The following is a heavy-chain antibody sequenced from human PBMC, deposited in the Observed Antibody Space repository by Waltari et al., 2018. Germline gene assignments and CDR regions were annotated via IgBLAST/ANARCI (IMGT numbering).Heavy chain of an antibody. CDR2: IYHSGST. CDR3: ATAAAAGDYYFDY. J-gene: IGHJ4*02. CDR1: GYSISSGYY. Sequence: QVQLQESGPGLVKPSETLSLTCAVSGYSISSGYYWGWIRQPPGKGLEWIGSIYHSGSTYYNPSLKSRVTISVDTSKNQFSLKLSSVTAADTAVYYCATAAAAGDYYFDYWGQGTLVTVSS. D-gene: IGHD6-13*01. V-gene: IGHV4-38-2*01.